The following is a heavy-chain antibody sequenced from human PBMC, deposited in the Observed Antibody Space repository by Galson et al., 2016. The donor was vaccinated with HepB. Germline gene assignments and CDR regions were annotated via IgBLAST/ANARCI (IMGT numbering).Heavy chain of an antibody. Sequence: SLRLSCAASGFTFSGSAIHWVRQASGKGLEWVGRIRSKANSYATAYAASLKGRLTISRDDSKNTAYLQMNTLKTEYTAVYYCARLTLEVVAATIGTYYYGLDVWGQGTTVTVSS. V-gene: IGHV3-73*01. CDR1: GFTFSGSA. J-gene: IGHJ6*02. CDR2: IRSKANSYAT. CDR3: ARLTLEVVAATIGTYYYGLDV. D-gene: IGHD2-15*01.